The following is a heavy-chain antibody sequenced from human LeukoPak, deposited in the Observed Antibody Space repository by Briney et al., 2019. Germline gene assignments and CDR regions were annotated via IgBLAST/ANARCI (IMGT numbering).Heavy chain of an antibody. J-gene: IGHJ4*02. D-gene: IGHD3-22*01. CDR3: AKGRYYYDSSGYYYFDY. CDR2: ISGSGGST. CDR1: GFTVSSNY. V-gene: IGHV3-23*01. Sequence: GGSLRLSCAASGFTVSSNYMSWVRQAPGKGLEWVSAISGSGGSTYYADSVKGRFTISRDNSKNTLYLQMSSLRAEDTAVYYCAKGRYYYDSSGYYYFDYWGQGTLVTVSS.